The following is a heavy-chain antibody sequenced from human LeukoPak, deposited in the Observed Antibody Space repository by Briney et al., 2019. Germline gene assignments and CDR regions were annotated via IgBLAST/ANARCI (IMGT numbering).Heavy chain of an antibody. CDR2: IYYSGST. D-gene: IGHD2-15*01. V-gene: IGHV4-39*01. J-gene: IGHJ4*02. CDR1: GGSISSSSYY. CDR3: ARRYCSGGSCQFDY. Sequence: PSETLSLTCTVSGGSISSSSYYWGWIRQPPGKGLEWIGSIYYSGSTYYHPSLKSRVTISVDPSKNQFSLKLSSVTAADTAVYYCARRYCSGGSCQFDYWGQGTLVTVSS.